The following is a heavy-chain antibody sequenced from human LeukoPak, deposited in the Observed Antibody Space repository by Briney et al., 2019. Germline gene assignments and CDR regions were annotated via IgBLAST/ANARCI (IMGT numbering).Heavy chain of an antibody. CDR1: GFTISGNY. CDR2: IYGGGST. Sequence: GSLRLSCAASGFTISGNYMTWVRQAPGKGLEWVSVIYGGGSTYYADSVKGRFTISRHDSENTVYLQMNSLRPEDTAVYYCASTRVTIQETTQNWGQETLVTVSS. V-gene: IGHV3-53*04. CDR3: ASTRVTIQETTQN. D-gene: IGHD3-9*01. J-gene: IGHJ4*02.